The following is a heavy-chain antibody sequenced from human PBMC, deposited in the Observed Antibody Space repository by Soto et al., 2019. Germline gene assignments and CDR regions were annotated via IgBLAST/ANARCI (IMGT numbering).Heavy chain of an antibody. CDR2: IYDSGDT. V-gene: IGHV4-59*01. Sequence: PSETQCLTYSVSGNSIISYFRSWIRQTPGKGLEWVGFIYDSGDTQYNPSLESRATISLDTSKSQFSLRLRSVTAADTAMYYCVSSRSAIYGDAFDVWGRGTMVTVAS. CDR3: VSSRSAIYGDAFDV. J-gene: IGHJ3*01. CDR1: GNSIISYF. D-gene: IGHD2-2*01.